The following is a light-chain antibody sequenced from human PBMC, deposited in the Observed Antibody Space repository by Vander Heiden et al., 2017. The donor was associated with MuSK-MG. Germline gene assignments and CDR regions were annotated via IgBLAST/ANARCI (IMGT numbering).Light chain of an antibody. CDR3: QQRSNWPPYT. J-gene: IGKJ2*01. CDR2: DAS. CDR1: QSVSSY. V-gene: IGKV3-11*01. Sequence: EIVLTQSPATLSLSPGERASQSVSSYLAWCQQKPGQAPRLLIYDASNRATGIPARFSGSGSGTDFTLTISSLEPEDFAVYYCQQRSNWPPYTFGQGTKLEIK.